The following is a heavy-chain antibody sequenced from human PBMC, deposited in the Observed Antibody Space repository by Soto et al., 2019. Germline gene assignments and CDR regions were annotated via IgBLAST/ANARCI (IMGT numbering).Heavy chain of an antibody. CDR1: GYSFTSYW. D-gene: IGHD2-15*01. CDR3: ARSVGYCSGGSCYPALGWFDP. V-gene: IGHV5-51*01. CDR2: IYPGDSDT. J-gene: IGHJ5*02. Sequence: PGESLKISCKGSGYSFTSYWIGWVRQMPGKGLEWMGIIYPGDSDTRYSPSFQGQVTISADKSISTAYLQWSSLKASDTAMYYCARSVGYCSGGSCYPALGWFDPWGQGTLVTVSS.